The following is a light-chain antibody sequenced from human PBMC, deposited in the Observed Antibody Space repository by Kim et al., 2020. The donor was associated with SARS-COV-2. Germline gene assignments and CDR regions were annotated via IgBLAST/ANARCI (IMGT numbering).Light chain of an antibody. V-gene: IGKV3-11*01. CDR3: QQRGNWPT. J-gene: IGKJ5*01. CDR2: DAS. Sequence: EIVLTQSPATLSLSPGERATLSCRASQSVKTYLAWYQHKPGQSPRLLIHDASNRATGVPPRFSGGGSGTEFTLTISSLEPEDFAVYYCQQRGNWPTFGQGTRLEIK. CDR1: QSVKTY.